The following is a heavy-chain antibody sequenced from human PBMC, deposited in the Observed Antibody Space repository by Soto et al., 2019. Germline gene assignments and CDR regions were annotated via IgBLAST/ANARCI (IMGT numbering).Heavy chain of an antibody. Sequence: SETLSLTCSVSGGSIGGYYGSWIRQPPGKGLEWIGCIYYIGNTNYNPSLKSRVTISIDTSKTQFSLKMNSVTAADTAVYFCGGQDYGAKGYYFENWGQGALVTVSS. CDR3: GGQDYGAKGYYFEN. V-gene: IGHV4-59*04. CDR1: GGSIGGYY. D-gene: IGHD4-17*01. J-gene: IGHJ4*02. CDR2: IYYIGNT.